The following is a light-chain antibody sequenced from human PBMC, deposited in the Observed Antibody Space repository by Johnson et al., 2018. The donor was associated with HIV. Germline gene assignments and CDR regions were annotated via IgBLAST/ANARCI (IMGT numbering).Light chain of an antibody. J-gene: IGLJ1*01. CDR2: ENN. V-gene: IGLV1-51*01. CDR3: GTWDSSRIEGV. CDR1: SSNIGNNY. Sequence: HSVLTQPPSVSAAPGQKVTISCSGSSSNIGNNYVSWYQQLPGTAPKLVIYENNKRPSGIPDRFSGYKSGTSATLGITGLQTGDEAGYSCGTWDSSRIEGVFGTGTNVTVL.